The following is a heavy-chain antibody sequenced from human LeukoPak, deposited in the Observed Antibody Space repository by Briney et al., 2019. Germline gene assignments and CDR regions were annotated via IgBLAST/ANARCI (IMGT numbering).Heavy chain of an antibody. Sequence: ASVKVSCKASGYTFTGYYMHWVRQAPGQGLEWMGWINPNSGGTNYAQKFQGRVTMTRDTSISTAYMELSSLRSEDTAVYYCATMQPWLQSVGAFDIWGQGTMVTVSS. CDR1: GYTFTGYY. V-gene: IGHV1-2*02. CDR2: INPNSGGT. J-gene: IGHJ3*02. CDR3: ATMQPWLQSVGAFDI. D-gene: IGHD5-24*01.